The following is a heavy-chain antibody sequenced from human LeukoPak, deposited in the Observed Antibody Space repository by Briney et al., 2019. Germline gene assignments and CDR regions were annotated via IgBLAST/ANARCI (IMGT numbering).Heavy chain of an antibody. CDR3: AKDRLRIAVAGTLDY. Sequence: GGSLRLSCAASGFTFSSYGMHWVRQAPGKGLEWVAVISYDGSNKYYADSVKGRFTISRDNSKNTLYLQMNSLRAEDTAVYYCAKDRLRIAVAGTLDYWGQGTLVTVSS. D-gene: IGHD6-19*01. CDR1: GFTFSSYG. V-gene: IGHV3-30*18. CDR2: ISYDGSNK. J-gene: IGHJ4*02.